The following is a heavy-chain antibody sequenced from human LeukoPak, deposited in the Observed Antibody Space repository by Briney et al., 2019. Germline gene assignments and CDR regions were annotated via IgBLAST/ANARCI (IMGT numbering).Heavy chain of an antibody. Sequence: SETLSLTCAVYGGSFSGYYWSWIRQPPGKGLEWIGEINHSGSTNYNPSLKSRVTISVDTSKNQFSLKLSSVTAADTAVYYCARLLVPAAPVAYWGPRTLVTVSS. CDR1: GGSFSGYY. V-gene: IGHV4-34*01. CDR2: INHSGST. J-gene: IGHJ4*01. D-gene: IGHD2-2*01. CDR3: ARLLVPAAPVAY.